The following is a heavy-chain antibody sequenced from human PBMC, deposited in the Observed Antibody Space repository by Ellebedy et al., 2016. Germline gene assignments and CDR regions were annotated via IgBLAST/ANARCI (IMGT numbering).Heavy chain of an antibody. J-gene: IGHJ6*02. CDR1: GYTFTSYG. CDR3: ARDPLGEEMATITWPPYGMDV. V-gene: IGHV1-18*01. CDR2: ISAYNGNT. Sequence: ASVKVSCKASGYTFTSYGISWVRQAPGQGLEWMGWISAYNGNTSYAQKFQGRVTMTRDTSTSTVYMELSSLRSEDTAVYYCARDPLGEEMATITWPPYGMDVWGQGTTVTVSS. D-gene: IGHD5-24*01.